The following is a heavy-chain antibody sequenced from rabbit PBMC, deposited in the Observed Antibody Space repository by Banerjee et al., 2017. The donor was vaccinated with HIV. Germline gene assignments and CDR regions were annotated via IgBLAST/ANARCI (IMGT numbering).Heavy chain of an antibody. CDR2: IYAGPSGNT. V-gene: IGHV1S40*01. CDR1: GFSFSGRYY. Sequence: QSLEESGGDLVKPGASLTLTCTASGFSFSGRYYMCWVRQAPGKGLEWIACIYAGPSGNTYYASWATGRFTISKTSSTTVTLQMTSLTAADTATYFCARDYGGYGYAGYFNLWGPGTLVTVS. CDR3: ARDYGGYGYAGYFNL. J-gene: IGHJ4*01. D-gene: IGHD6-1*01.